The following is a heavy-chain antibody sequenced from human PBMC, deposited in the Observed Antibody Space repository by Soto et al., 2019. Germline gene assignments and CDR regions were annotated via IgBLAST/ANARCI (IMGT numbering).Heavy chain of an antibody. CDR1: GYTFTNFF. D-gene: IGHD2-15*01. CDR3: AKDLPTDYCLDP. J-gene: IGHJ5*02. Sequence: ASVKVSCKASGYTFTNFFLHWVRLAPGQGLEWMGMITPSGGSTSYAQKFQGRVTMTRDTSTSTVYMELSSLRSEDTAVYYCAKDLPTDYCLDPWGQGTLVTV. V-gene: IGHV1-46*01. CDR2: ITPSGGST.